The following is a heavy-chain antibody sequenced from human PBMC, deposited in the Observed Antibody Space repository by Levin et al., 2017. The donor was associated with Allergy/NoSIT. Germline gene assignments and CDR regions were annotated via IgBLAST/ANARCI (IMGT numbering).Heavy chain of an antibody. D-gene: IGHD5-18*01. CDR3: ARRRWRDTAMTDYGMDV. CDR1: GFSLSTSGMC. CDR2: IDWDDDK. J-gene: IGHJ6*02. V-gene: IGHV2-70*11. Sequence: SGPTLVKPTQTLTLTCTFSGFSLSTSGMCVSWIRPPPGKALEWLARIDWDDDKYYSTSLKTRLTISKDTSKNQVVLTMTNMDPVDTATYYCARRRWRDTAMTDYGMDVWGQGTTVTVSS.